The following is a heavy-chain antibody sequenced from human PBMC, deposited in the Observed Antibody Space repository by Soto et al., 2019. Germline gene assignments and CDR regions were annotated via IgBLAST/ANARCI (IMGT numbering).Heavy chain of an antibody. Sequence: GGSLRLSCAASGFTFSNFAMNWVRQAPGSGLEWVSVISGPGDSTDYADSVKGRFTISRDKSKNTVYLQMNSLRDEDTALYYCAKGYCSSTSCSSDYWGQGTLVTVSS. CDR2: ISGPGDST. V-gene: IGHV3-23*01. CDR1: GFTFSNFA. J-gene: IGHJ4*02. D-gene: IGHD2-2*01. CDR3: AKGYCSSTSCSSDY.